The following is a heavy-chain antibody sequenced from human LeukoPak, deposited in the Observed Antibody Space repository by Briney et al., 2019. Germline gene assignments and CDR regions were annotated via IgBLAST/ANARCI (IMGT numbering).Heavy chain of an antibody. V-gene: IGHV1-18*01. J-gene: IGHJ5*02. CDR3: ARYCSSTSCYQDDP. CDR2: ISAYNGNT. CDR1: GYTFTSYG. D-gene: IGHD2-2*01. Sequence: ASVKVSCKASGYTFTSYGISWVRQAPGQGLEWMGWISAYNGNTNYAQKLQGRVTMTTDTSTSTAYMELRSLRPDDTAVYYCARYCSSTSCYQDDPWGQGTLVTVSS.